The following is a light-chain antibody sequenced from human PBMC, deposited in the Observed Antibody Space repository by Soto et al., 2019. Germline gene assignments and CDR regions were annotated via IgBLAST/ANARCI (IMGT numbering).Light chain of an antibody. Sequence: QSALTQPASVSGSRGQSITISCTGTSSDVGGYNYVSWYQQHPDKAPKLMIYEVTNRPSGVSNRFSGSKSATTASLTISGLHAEDEADYYCSSYTRRNTCVFGGGTKLTVL. CDR1: SSDVGGYNY. J-gene: IGLJ3*02. CDR2: EVT. V-gene: IGLV2-14*01. CDR3: SSYTRRNTCV.